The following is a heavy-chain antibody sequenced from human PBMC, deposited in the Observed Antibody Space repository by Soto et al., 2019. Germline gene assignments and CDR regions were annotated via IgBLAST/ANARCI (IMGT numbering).Heavy chain of an antibody. D-gene: IGHD4-4*01. CDR1: GGSISSGGYY. V-gene: IGHV4-31*03. CDR2: IYYSGST. CDR3: APAQSNHNWLDP. J-gene: IGHJ5*02. Sequence: PSETLSLTCTVSGGSISSGGYYWSWIRQHPGKGLEWIGYIYYSGSTYYNPSLKSRVTISVDTSKNQFSLKLSSVTAADTAVYYWAPAQSNHNWLDPWGQGTLVTVSS.